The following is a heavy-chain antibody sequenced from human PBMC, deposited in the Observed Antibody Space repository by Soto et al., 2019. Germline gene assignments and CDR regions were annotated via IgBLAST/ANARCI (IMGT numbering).Heavy chain of an antibody. CDR2: ISYDGSNK. CDR3: ALLHYYDSSGYPD. CDR1: GFTFSSYG. Sequence: GGSLRLSCAASGFTFSSYGMHWVRQAPGKGLEWVAVISYDGSNKYYADSVKGRFTISRDNSKNTLYLQMNSLRAEDTAVYYCALLHYYDSSGYPDWGQGTLVTVSS. D-gene: IGHD3-22*01. V-gene: IGHV3-30*03. J-gene: IGHJ4*02.